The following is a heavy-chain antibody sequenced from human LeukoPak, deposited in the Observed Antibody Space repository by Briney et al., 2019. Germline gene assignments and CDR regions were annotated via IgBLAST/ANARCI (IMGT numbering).Heavy chain of an antibody. D-gene: IGHD5-24*01. J-gene: IGHJ4*02. CDR1: GGSISSSKYY. CDR2: IYYSGSA. V-gene: IGHV4-39*01. CDR3: ARLRDGYNVDY. Sequence: SETLSLTCTVSGGSISSSKYYWGWIRQPPGKGLEWIGSIYYSGSAYYNPSLKSRVTISVDTSKNQFSLKLTSVTAADTAVYYCARLRDGYNVDYWGQGTLVTVSS.